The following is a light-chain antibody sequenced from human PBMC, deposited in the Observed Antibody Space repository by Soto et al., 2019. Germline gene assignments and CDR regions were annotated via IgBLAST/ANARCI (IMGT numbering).Light chain of an antibody. V-gene: IGKV3-15*01. Sequence: EIVMTQSPATLSVSPGERATLSCRASQSVSSNLAWYQQKPGQAPRLLIYGASTRATGIAARFSGSGSGTEFTLTISGLQSEDFAVYYCQQYSKWLTFGQGTRLEIK. CDR1: QSVSSN. CDR3: QQYSKWLT. CDR2: GAS. J-gene: IGKJ5*01.